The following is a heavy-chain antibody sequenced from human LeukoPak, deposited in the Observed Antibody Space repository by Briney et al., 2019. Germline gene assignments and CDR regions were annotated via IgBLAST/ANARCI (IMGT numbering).Heavy chain of an antibody. CDR2: INDDGSTT. CDR3: GRALGSPLDF. CDR1: GFSFSNYA. Sequence: GGSLRLSCSASGFSFSNYAMHWVRQAPGMGLVWVSRINDDGSTTTYADSVKGRFTISRDNAKNTLYLQMNSLRAEDTAVYYCGRALGSPLDFWGQGTLVIVSS. V-gene: IGHV3-74*01. J-gene: IGHJ4*02. D-gene: IGHD1-26*01.